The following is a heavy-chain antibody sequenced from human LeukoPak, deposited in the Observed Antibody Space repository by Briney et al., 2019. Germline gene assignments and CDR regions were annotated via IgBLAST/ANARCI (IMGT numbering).Heavy chain of an antibody. CDR2: INPKTGGA. Sequence: GASVKVSCKAYGYTFSDYYLHRVRQAPGQGLEWMGCINPKTGGANFAEKFQGRVTMTRDTSIRTVYMELSRVTYDDTALYYCARGVGTSWFDPWGQGTLVTVPS. CDR3: ARGVGTSWFDP. D-gene: IGHD2-2*01. CDR1: GYTFSDYY. J-gene: IGHJ5*02. V-gene: IGHV1-2*02.